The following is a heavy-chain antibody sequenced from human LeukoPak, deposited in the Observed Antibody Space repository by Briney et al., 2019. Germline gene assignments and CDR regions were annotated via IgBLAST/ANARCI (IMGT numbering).Heavy chain of an antibody. CDR2: VNLQGST. Sequence: TTSGTLSLTCGVSGGSITNTNYWTWVRQPPGKGLEWIGEVNLQGSTNYNPSLMGRVAISVDKSENHISLQLTSVTAADTAVYYCAREGGPYRPLDYSGQGTLVTVSS. CDR3: AREGGPYRPLDY. V-gene: IGHV4-4*02. J-gene: IGHJ4*02. CDR1: GGSITNTNY.